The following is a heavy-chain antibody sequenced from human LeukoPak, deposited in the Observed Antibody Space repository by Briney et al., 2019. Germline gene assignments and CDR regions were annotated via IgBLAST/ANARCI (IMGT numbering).Heavy chain of an antibody. D-gene: IGHD3-10*01. CDR3: ARDPRGSTNYFDY. CDR1: GYTFTGYY. CDR2: INPNSGGT. J-gene: IGHJ4*02. Sequence: GASVKVSCKASGYTFTGYYMHWVRQAPGQGLEWMGWINPNSGGTNYAQKFQGRVTMTRDTSISTAYMELSSLRSEDTAVYYCARDPRGSTNYFDYWGQGTLVTVSS. V-gene: IGHV1-2*02.